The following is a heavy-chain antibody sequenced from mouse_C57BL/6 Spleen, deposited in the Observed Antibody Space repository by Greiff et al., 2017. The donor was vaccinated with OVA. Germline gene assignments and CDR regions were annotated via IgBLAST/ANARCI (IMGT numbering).Heavy chain of an antibody. V-gene: IGHV7-3*01. CDR2: IRNKANGYTT. D-gene: IGHD2-3*01. J-gene: IGHJ3*01. CDR1: GFTFTDYY. Sequence: DVKLVESGGGLVQPGGSLSLSCAASGFTFTDYYMSWVRQPPGKALEWMGFIRNKANGYTTEYSVSVKGRFTISRDNSQSILYLQMNALRAEDSATYYCARSVDGYYSFAYWGQGTLVTVSA. CDR3: ARSVDGYYSFAY.